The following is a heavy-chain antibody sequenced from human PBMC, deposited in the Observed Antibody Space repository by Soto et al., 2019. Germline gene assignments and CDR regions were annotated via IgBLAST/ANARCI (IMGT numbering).Heavy chain of an antibody. CDR2: IYYSGST. Sequence: SDTLSLTCTVSGGSISSYYWSWIRQPPGKGLEWIGYIYYSGSTNYNPSLKSRVTISVDTSKNQFSLKLSSVTAADTAVYYCARQGHAEVVTAVDYWGQGTQVTVSS. CDR3: ARQGHAEVVTAVDY. D-gene: IGHD2-21*02. J-gene: IGHJ4*02. V-gene: IGHV4-59*08. CDR1: GGSISSYY.